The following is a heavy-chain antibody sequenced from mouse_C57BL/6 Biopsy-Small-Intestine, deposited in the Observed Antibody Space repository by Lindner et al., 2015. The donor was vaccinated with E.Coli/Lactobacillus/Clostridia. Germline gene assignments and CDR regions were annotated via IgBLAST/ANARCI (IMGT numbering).Heavy chain of an antibody. V-gene: IGHV1-22*01. D-gene: IGHD1-1*01. CDR1: GYTFTDYN. Sequence: VQLQESGPELVKPGASVKMSCKASGYTFTDYNMHWVKQSHGKSLEWIGYINPNNGGTSYNQKFKGKATLTVNKSSSTAYMELRSLTSEDSAVYCCARDYYGSSYGYFDVWGTGTTVTVSS. J-gene: IGHJ1*03. CDR3: ARDYYGSSYGYFDV. CDR2: INPNNGGT.